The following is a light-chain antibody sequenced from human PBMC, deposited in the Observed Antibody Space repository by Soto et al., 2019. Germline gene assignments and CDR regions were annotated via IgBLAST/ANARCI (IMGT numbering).Light chain of an antibody. CDR3: QQSYSTPPVT. CDR2: AAS. CDR1: QTISSY. V-gene: IGKV1-39*01. J-gene: IGKJ4*01. Sequence: DIPMTQSPSSLSASVGDRVTITCRPSQTISSYLNWYQQKPGKAPKLLIYAASSLQSGVPSRFSGSGSGTDFTLTISSLQPEDFATYYCQQSYSTPPVTFGGGTIV.